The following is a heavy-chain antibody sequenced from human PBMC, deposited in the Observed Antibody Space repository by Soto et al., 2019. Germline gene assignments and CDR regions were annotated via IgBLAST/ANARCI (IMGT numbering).Heavy chain of an antibody. CDR1: GFTFSSYA. V-gene: IGHV3-30-3*01. CDR3: ARACTMVRGVITYYYYGMDV. Sequence: GGSLRLSCAASGFTFSSYAMHWVRQAPGKGLEWVAVISYDGSNKYYADSVKGRFTISRDNSKNTLYLQMNSLRAEDTAVYYCARACTMVRGVITYYYYGMDVWGQGTTVTVSS. CDR2: ISYDGSNK. D-gene: IGHD3-10*01. J-gene: IGHJ6*02.